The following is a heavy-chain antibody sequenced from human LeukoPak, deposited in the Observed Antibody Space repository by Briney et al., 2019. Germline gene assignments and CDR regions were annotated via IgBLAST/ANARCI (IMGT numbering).Heavy chain of an antibody. V-gene: IGHV4-39*07. J-gene: IGHJ5*02. CDR3: ARAPLYCSGGSCTNWFDP. CDR1: GGSISSSSYY. CDR2: IYYSGST. D-gene: IGHD2-15*01. Sequence: SETLSLTCTVPGGSISSSSYYWGWIRQPPGKGLEWIGSIYYSGSTYYNPSLKSRVTISVDTSKNQFSLKLSSVTAADTAVYYCARAPLYCSGGSCTNWFDPWGQGTLVTVSS.